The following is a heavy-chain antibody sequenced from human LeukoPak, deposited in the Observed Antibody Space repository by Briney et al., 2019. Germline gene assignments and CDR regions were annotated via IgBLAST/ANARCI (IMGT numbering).Heavy chain of an antibody. CDR3: ARDQDFITMVRGANNWFDP. J-gene: IGHJ5*02. V-gene: IGHV1-18*01. D-gene: IGHD3-10*01. Sequence: VASVKVSCKASGYTFTSYGISWVRQAPGQGLEWMGWISADNGNTNYAQKLQGRVTVTTDTSTTTAYMELRTLRSDDTAVYYCARDQDFITMVRGANNWFDPWGQGTLVTVSS. CDR2: ISADNGNT. CDR1: GYTFTSYG.